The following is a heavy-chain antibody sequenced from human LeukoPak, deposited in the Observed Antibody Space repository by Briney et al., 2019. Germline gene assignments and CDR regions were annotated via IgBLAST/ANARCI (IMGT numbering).Heavy chain of an antibody. V-gene: IGHV3-23*01. CDR3: AKDVDPIRSLELLLDY. CDR1: GFTFSNYA. Sequence: GGSLRLSCAASGFTFSNYAMSWVRQAPGKGLEWVSAISGSGGSTYYADSVKGRFTISRDNSKNTLYLQMNSLRAEDTAVYYCAKDVDPIRSLELLLDYWGQGTLVTVSS. D-gene: IGHD1-7*01. CDR2: ISGSGGST. J-gene: IGHJ4*02.